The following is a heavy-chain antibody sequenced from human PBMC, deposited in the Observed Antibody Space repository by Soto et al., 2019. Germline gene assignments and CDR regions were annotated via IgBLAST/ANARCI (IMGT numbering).Heavy chain of an antibody. J-gene: IGHJ4*02. CDR1: GGTFSSYA. CDR2: IIPIFGTA. D-gene: IGHD1-20*01. V-gene: IGHV1-69*12. Sequence: QVQLVQSGAAVKKPGSSVKVSCKASGGTFSSYAISWVRQDPGQGLEWLGGIIPIFGTANYAQQFQGRVTSTADESTSTAYMELSSLRSEDTAVYYCARGHNWNNFPFDYWGKGTLITVSS. CDR3: ARGHNWNNFPFDY.